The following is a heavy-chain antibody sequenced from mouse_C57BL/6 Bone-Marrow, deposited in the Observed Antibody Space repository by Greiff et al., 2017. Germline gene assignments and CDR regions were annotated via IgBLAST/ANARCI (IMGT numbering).Heavy chain of an antibody. CDR2: IYPRDGST. Sequence: QVQLQPSGPELVKPGASVKLSCKASGYTFTSYDINWVKQRPGQGLEWIGWIYPRDGSTKYNEKFKGKATLTVDTSSSTAYMVLHSLASEDSAFYFCAREGLPAWFAYWGQGTLVTVSA. J-gene: IGHJ3*01. D-gene: IGHD2-4*01. CDR1: GYTFTSYD. V-gene: IGHV1-85*01. CDR3: AREGLPAWFAY.